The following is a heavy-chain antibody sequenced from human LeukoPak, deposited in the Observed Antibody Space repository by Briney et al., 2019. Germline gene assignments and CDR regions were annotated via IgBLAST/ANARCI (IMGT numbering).Heavy chain of an antibody. Sequence: GASVKVSCKASEDTFTGYYLHWVRQAPGQGLERLGWINPKSGDTNYAQNFQGRVTMTRDTSISTAYMELSRLRSDDTAVYYCARGPKPRPGGIVLVPAFDYWGQGTLVTVSS. CDR2: INPKSGDT. CDR3: ARGPKPRPGGIVLVPAFDY. J-gene: IGHJ4*02. V-gene: IGHV1-2*02. D-gene: IGHD2-2*01. CDR1: EDTFTGYY.